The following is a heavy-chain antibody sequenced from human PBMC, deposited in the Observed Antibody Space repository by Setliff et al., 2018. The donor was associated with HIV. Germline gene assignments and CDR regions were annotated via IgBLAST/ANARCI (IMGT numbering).Heavy chain of an antibody. J-gene: IGHJ3*02. CDR1: GYSISSGYY. CDR2: IFHSGNT. D-gene: IGHD2-8*01. Sequence: SETLSLTCAVSGYSISSGYYWGWIRQPPGKGLEWIGSIFHSGNTYSSPSLKSRVTISVDTSKNQFSLKLTSVTAADTAVYYCARPIEGYYDAFHIWGQGTLVPVS. V-gene: IGHV4-38-2*01. CDR3: ARPIEGYYDAFHI.